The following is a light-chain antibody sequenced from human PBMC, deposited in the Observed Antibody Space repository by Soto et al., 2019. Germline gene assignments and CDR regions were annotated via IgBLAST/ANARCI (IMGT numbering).Light chain of an antibody. CDR2: WAS. V-gene: IGKV4-1*01. CDR3: QQYYSTPLT. CDR1: QSVLYSSNNKNY. J-gene: IGKJ4*02. Sequence: DIVMTQSPDSLAVSLGERATINCKSSQSVLYSSNNKNYLAWYQQKPGQPAKLLIYWASTRDSVVPDRFSGSGAVPEFPLTISSLPAEDVAVYYCQQYYSTPLTFGGGTKVEIK.